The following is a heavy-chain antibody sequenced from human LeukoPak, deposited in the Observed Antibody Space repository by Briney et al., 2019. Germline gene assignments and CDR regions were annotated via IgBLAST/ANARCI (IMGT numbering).Heavy chain of an antibody. D-gene: IGHD2-2*01. J-gene: IGHJ6*02. CDR3: ARGLGDIVVVDGMDV. Sequence: GGSLRLSCAASGFTFSSYGMHWVRQAPGKGLEWVAVIWYDGSNKYYADSVKGRFTISRGNSKNTLYLQMNSLRAEDTAVYYCARGLGDIVVVDGMDVWGQGTTVTVSS. V-gene: IGHV3-33*01. CDR1: GFTFSSYG. CDR2: IWYDGSNK.